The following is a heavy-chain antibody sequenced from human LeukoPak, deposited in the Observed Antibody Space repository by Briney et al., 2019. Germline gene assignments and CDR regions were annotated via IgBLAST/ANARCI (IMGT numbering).Heavy chain of an antibody. J-gene: IGHJ5*02. CDR2: IYYSGST. V-gene: IGHV4-59*01. Sequence: SETLSLTCTVSGGSISSCYWSWIRQPPGKGLEWIGYIYYSGSTNYNPSLKSRVTISVDTSKNQFSLKLSSVTAADTAVYYCARGTIAAVSKNWFDPWGQGTLVTVSS. CDR1: GGSISSCY. D-gene: IGHD6-13*01. CDR3: ARGTIAAVSKNWFDP.